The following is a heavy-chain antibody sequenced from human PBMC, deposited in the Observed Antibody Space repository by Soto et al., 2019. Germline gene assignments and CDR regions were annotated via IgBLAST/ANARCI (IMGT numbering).Heavy chain of an antibody. D-gene: IGHD3-16*02. V-gene: IGHV3-23*01. CDR1: GFTYESYA. Sequence: EVQLLESGGGLVQPGGSLRLSCAASGFTYESYAMSWVRQAPGKGLEWVSGINSGGTVAHYADSVKGRFAISRDNSNNTLSMEMNSLRDDDTVLYYCAISTGGFGGLFVVPSDYWGQGTLVTVSS. J-gene: IGHJ4*02. CDR3: AISTGGFGGLFVVPSDY. CDR2: INSGGTVA.